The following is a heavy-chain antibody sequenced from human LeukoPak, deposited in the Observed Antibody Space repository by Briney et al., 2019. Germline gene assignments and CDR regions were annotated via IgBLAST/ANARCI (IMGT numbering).Heavy chain of an antibody. D-gene: IGHD6-19*01. Sequence: PGGSLRLSCAASGFAFSSFAMGWVRQSPGKGLEWLSTINGGGNTTFYAASVKGRFTISRDNSKNTLYLHMDGLRPDDTAIYYCTKELHVAVAVADYYYFYMDVWGRGTAVSVSS. CDR3: TKELHVAVAVADYYYFYMDV. CDR2: INGGGNTT. V-gene: IGHV3-23*01. J-gene: IGHJ6*03. CDR1: GFAFSSFA.